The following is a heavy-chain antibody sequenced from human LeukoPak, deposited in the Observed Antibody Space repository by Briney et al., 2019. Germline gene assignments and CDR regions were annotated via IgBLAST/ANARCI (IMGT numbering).Heavy chain of an antibody. CDR1: GGSMSSYY. D-gene: IGHD3-22*01. J-gene: IGHJ4*02. CDR3: ARDSPDYYDSSGYYHFDY. Sequence: SETLSLTCSVSGGSMSSYYWSWIRQPAGKGLEWIGRIYTSGSTNYNPSLKSRVTMSVDTSKNQFSLKLSSVTAADTAVYYCARDSPDYYDSSGYYHFDYWGEGTLVTVSS. V-gene: IGHV4-4*07. CDR2: IYTSGST.